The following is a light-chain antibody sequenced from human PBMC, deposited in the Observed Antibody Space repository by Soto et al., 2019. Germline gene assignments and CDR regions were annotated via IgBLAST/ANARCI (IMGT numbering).Light chain of an antibody. CDR3: SSYAGSNIVL. J-gene: IGLJ2*01. V-gene: IGLV2-8*01. Sequence: QSALTQPPSASGSPGQSVTISCTGTSSDVGGYNYVSWYQQHPGKAPKLMIYEVSKRPSGVPDRFSGSKSGNTASLTVSGLQAEDEADYYCSSYAGSNIVLSGGGPNLTV. CDR1: SSDVGGYNY. CDR2: EVS.